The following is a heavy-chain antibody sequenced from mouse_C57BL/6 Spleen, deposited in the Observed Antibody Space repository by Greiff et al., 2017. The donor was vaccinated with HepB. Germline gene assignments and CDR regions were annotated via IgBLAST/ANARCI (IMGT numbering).Heavy chain of an antibody. V-gene: IGHV3-6*01. Sequence: EVKLQESGPGLVKPSQSLSLTCSVTGYSITSGYYWNWIRQFPGNKLEWMGYISYDGSNNYNPSLKNRISITRDTSKNQFFLKLNSVTTEDTATYYCASGGYYAYWGQGTLVTVSA. CDR2: ISYDGSN. D-gene: IGHD2-3*01. CDR1: GYSITSGYY. J-gene: IGHJ3*01. CDR3: ASGGYYAY.